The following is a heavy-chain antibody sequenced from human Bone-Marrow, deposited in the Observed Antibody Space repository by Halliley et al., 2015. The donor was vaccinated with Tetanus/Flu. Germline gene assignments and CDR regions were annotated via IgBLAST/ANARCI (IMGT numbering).Heavy chain of an antibody. D-gene: IGHD2-2*01. J-gene: IGHJ4*02. V-gene: IGHV3-33*06. CDR3: AKGYQVVDY. CDR2: IWYDGSNK. Sequence: KGLEWVAVIWYDGSNKYYADSVKGRFTISRDNSKNPLYLQMNSLRADDTAVYYCAKGYQVVDYWGQGTLVTVSS.